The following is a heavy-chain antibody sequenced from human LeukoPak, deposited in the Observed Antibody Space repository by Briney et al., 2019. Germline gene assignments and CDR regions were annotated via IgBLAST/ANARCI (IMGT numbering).Heavy chain of an antibody. V-gene: IGHV3-48*03. J-gene: IGHJ3*02. CDR1: GFTFSSYE. Sequence: GGSLRLSCAASGFTFSSYEMNWVRQAPGKGLEWVSYISSGGSIIYYADSVKGRFTISRDNAKNSLYLQMNSLRAEDTAVYYCAKDKYGGNANDASDIWGPGTMVTVSS. CDR2: ISSGGSII. CDR3: AKDKYGGNANDASDI. D-gene: IGHD4-23*01.